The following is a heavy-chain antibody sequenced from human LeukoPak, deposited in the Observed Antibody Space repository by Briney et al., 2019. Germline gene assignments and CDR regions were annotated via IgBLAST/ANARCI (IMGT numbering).Heavy chain of an antibody. CDR3: AKTTDNYYYYNMDV. CDR1: GFTFDDYA. CDR2: ISTSSSYI. V-gene: IGHV3-21*01. J-gene: IGHJ6*03. D-gene: IGHD1-1*01. Sequence: GGSLRLSCAASGFTFDDYAMHWVRQAPGKGLEWVSSISTSSSYIYYADSVKGRFTISRDNAKNSLYLQMNSLRAEDTAMYYCAKTTDNYYYYNMDVWGKGTTVTVSS.